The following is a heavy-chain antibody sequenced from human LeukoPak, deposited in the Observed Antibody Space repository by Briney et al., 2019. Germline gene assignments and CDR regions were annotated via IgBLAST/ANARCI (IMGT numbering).Heavy chain of an antibody. CDR1: GFTFSSYG. Sequence: PGGSLRLSCAASGFTFSSYGMSWVRQAPGKGLEWVSVIYSGGSTYYADSVKGRFTISRDNSKNTLYLQMNSLRAEDTAVYYCARDAQYYYDSSGSHWGQGTLVTVSS. D-gene: IGHD3-22*01. J-gene: IGHJ4*02. V-gene: IGHV3-66*01. CDR2: IYSGGST. CDR3: ARDAQYYYDSSGSH.